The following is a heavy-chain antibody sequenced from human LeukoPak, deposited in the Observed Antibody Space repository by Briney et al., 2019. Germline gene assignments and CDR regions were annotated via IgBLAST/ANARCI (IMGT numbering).Heavy chain of an antibody. CDR1: GFPFTNTW. Sequence: GGSLRLSCATSGFPFTNTWMNWVRQAPGKGLEWVGRIKTKTDGGTTDHAAPVKGRFTIPRDDSKNTLYLQMNSLKTEDTAVYYCNTGLGKTDIDYWGQGTLVTVSS. J-gene: IGHJ4*02. CDR2: IKTKTDGGTT. D-gene: IGHD1-14*01. CDR3: NTGLGKTDIDY. V-gene: IGHV3-15*01.